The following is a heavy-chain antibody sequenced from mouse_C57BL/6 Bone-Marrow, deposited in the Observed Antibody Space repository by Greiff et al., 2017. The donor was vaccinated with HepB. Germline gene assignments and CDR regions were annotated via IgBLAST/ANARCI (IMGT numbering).Heavy chain of an antibody. CDR2: ISSGGSYT. J-gene: IGHJ2*01. D-gene: IGHD1-1*01. CDR1: GFTFSSYG. CDR3: ARHIYYYGSSLDY. Sequence: EVQVVESGGDLVKPGGSLKLSCAASGFTFSSYGMSWVRQTPDKRLEWVATISSGGSYTYYPDSVKGRFTISRYNAKNTLYLQMSSLKSEDTAMYYGARHIYYYGSSLDYWGQGTTLTVSS. V-gene: IGHV5-6*01.